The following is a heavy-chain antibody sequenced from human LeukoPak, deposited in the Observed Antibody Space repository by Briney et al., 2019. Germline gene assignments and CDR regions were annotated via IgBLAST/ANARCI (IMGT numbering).Heavy chain of an antibody. CDR2: IRRKVYSGKT. V-gene: IGHV3-49*04. CDR3: TRGDYGAGYFQH. Sequence: SLRLSCTASGFTFGDYAMSWVRQAPGKGREWVGFIRRKVYSGKTEYAASVKGTFTISKDDSKSIAYLQMTSLKTEDTAVYYCTRGDYGAGYFQHWGQGTLVTVSS. J-gene: IGHJ1*01. D-gene: IGHD4-17*01. CDR1: GFTFGDYA.